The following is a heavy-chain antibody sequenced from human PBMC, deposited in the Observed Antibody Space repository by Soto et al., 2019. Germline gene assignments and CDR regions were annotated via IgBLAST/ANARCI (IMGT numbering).Heavy chain of an antibody. CDR2: ISSTTNYI. J-gene: IGHJ4*02. Sequence: GGSLRLPCAAAGFTFTRYSMNWVRQAPGQGLEWVSSISSTTNYIYYGDSMKGRFTISRDNAKNSLYLEMNSLRAEDTAVYYCARESEDLTSNFDYWGQGTLVTVSS. CDR3: ARESEDLTSNFDY. V-gene: IGHV3-21*06. CDR1: GFTFTRYS.